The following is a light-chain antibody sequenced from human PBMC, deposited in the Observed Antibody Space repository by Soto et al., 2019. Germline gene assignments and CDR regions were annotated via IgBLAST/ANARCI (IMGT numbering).Light chain of an antibody. CDR2: AAS. V-gene: IGKV1-39*01. CDR1: QSISSY. J-gene: IGKJ3*01. Sequence: DIQMTQWPSSLSACVGDRVTITCRASQSISSYLNWYQQKPGEAPKLLIYAASNLQSGVPSRFSGGGSGTDFSLTIPGLQPEAFATYYCHQSYRTPVTFGRGTKWIS. CDR3: HQSYRTPVT.